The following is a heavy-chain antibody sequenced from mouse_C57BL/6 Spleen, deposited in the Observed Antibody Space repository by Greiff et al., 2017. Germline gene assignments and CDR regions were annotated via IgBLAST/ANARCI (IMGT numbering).Heavy chain of an antibody. V-gene: IGHV2-2*01. Sequence: QVQLQQSGPGLVQPSQSLSITCTVSGFSLTSYGVHWVRQSPGKGLEWLGVIWSGGSTDYNAAFISRLSISKDNSKSQVFFKMNSLQADDTGIYYCARKGGSKSAMDYWGQGTSVTVSS. D-gene: IGHD2-5*01. J-gene: IGHJ4*01. CDR3: ARKGGSKSAMDY. CDR1: GFSLTSYG. CDR2: IWSGGST.